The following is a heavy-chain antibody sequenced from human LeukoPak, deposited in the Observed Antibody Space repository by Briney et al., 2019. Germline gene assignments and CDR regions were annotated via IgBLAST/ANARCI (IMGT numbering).Heavy chain of an antibody. Sequence: ASVKVSCKASGYTFTKYGIGWVRQAPGQGLEWMGWISTYKGNTNYAQKFQGRVTMTTDTFTSTAYMEVRSLRSDDTAVYYCARDVSHAFDIWGQGTMVTVSS. V-gene: IGHV1-18*01. CDR3: ARDVSHAFDI. CDR1: GYTFTKYG. CDR2: ISTYKGNT. J-gene: IGHJ3*02. D-gene: IGHD2-8*01.